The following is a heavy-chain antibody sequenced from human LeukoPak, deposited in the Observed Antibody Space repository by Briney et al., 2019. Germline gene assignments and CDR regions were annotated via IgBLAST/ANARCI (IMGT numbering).Heavy chain of an antibody. Sequence: GGSLRLSCAASGFTFSSYGMSTVRQAPGKGLEWVSAISGSGDSTFYADSVKGRFTISRDNSKNTLYLQMNSLRAEDTAVYYCAKELRFLEWFPFDYWGQGTLVTVSS. J-gene: IGHJ4*02. CDR1: GFTFSSYG. V-gene: IGHV3-23*01. CDR2: ISGSGDST. D-gene: IGHD3-3*01. CDR3: AKELRFLEWFPFDY.